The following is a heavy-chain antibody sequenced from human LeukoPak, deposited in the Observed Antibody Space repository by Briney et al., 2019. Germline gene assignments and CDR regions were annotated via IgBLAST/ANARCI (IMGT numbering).Heavy chain of an antibody. D-gene: IGHD6-19*01. Sequence: GASVKVSCKASGYTFTSCGISWVRQAPGQGLEWMGWISAYNGNTNYAQKLQGRVTMTTDTSTSTAYMELRSLRSDDTAVYYCARDTGSIAVAVWGYWGQGTLVTVSS. V-gene: IGHV1-18*01. CDR1: GYTFTSCG. CDR2: ISAYNGNT. CDR3: ARDTGSIAVAVWGY. J-gene: IGHJ4*02.